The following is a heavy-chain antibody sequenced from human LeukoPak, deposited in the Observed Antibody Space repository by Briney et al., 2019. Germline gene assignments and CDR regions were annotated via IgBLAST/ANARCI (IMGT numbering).Heavy chain of an antibody. Sequence: SVKVSCKASGGTFSSYAISWVRQAPGQGLEWMGGIIPIFGTANYAQKFQGRVTITTDESTSTAYMELSSLRSDDTAVYYCATLDSSGYYFWGPGTLVTVSS. CDR1: GGTFSSYA. D-gene: IGHD3-22*01. J-gene: IGHJ4*02. V-gene: IGHV1-69*05. CDR2: IIPIFGTA. CDR3: ATLDSSGYYF.